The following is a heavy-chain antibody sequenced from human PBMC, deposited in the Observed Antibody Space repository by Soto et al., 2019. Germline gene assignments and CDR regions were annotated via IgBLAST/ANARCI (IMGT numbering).Heavy chain of an antibody. CDR3: GRDYKIQDGPGYYYCALDV. CDR1: GGSINSGGYY. V-gene: IGHV4-31*03. D-gene: IGHD3-10*01. J-gene: IGHJ6*02. Sequence: QVQLQESGPGLVKPSQTLSLICTVSGGSINSGGYYWSWIRQYPGKALEWIGHVYYTGTPYYSPTLRSRVTISLDTSKSQVSLKLNSVTAADTAVYYCGRDYKIQDGPGYYYCALDVWGQGTTVTVSS. CDR2: VYYTGTP.